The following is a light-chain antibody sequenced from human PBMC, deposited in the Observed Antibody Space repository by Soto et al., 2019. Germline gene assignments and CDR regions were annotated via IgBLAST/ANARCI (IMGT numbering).Light chain of an antibody. Sequence: IVMTQSPGTLSVSPGERATLSCRAGQSVSSNLAWYQQRPGQAPRLLIYGASTRATGIPARFSGSGSGTEFTLTISSLQSEDFAIYYCQQNNDWPWTSGQGTKVEIK. V-gene: IGKV3-15*01. CDR3: QQNNDWPWT. CDR2: GAS. CDR1: QSVSSN. J-gene: IGKJ1*01.